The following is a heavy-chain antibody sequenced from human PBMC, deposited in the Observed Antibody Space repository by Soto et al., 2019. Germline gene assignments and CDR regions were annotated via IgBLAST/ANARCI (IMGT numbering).Heavy chain of an antibody. J-gene: IGHJ4*02. D-gene: IGHD4-17*01. CDR2: ISSSSGDT. Sequence: QVQLVESGGGLVKPGGSLRLSCVASGFTFNDYYMSWIRQAPGKGLEWVSYISSSSGDTNYAYSVKGRFTISRDNARNSLYLQMNSLRAEDTAVYYCARGGTTVTDFWGQGTLVTVSS. V-gene: IGHV3-11*06. CDR3: ARGGTTVTDF. CDR1: GFTFNDYY.